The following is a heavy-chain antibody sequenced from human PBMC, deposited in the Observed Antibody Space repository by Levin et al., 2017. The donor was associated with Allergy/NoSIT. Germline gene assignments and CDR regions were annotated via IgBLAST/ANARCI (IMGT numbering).Heavy chain of an antibody. V-gene: IGHV3-30*18. CDR1: GFTFSSYG. CDR3: AKGFAWVRGVIIKN. D-gene: IGHD3-10*01. Sequence: GGSLRLSCAASGFTFSSYGMHWVRQAPGKGLEWVAVISYDGSNKYYADSVKGRFTISRDNSKNTLYLQMNSLRAEDTAVYYCAKGFAWVRGVIIKNWGQGTLVTVSS. J-gene: IGHJ4*02. CDR2: ISYDGSNK.